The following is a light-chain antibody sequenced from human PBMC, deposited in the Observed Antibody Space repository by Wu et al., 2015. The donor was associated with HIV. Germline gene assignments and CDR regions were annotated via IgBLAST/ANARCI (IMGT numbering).Light chain of an antibody. CDR1: QSVNNNY. CDR2: GIF. J-gene: IGKJ1*01. Sequence: EIVLTQSPATLSLSPGERATLSCRASQSVNNNYLAWYQQKPGQAPRLLIYGIFNRATGIPDRFTGSGSGTEFTLTISSLQSEDFAFYYCQQYDQWRTFGQGTKVESK. V-gene: IGKV3/OR2-268*02. CDR3: QQYDQWRT.